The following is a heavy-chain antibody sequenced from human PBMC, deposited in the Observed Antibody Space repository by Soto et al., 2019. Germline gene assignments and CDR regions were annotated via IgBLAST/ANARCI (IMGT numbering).Heavy chain of an antibody. CDR2: ISHSGST. J-gene: IGHJ5*02. CDR3: AREGVYDSSGYFRFDP. Sequence: PSETLSLTCTVSGGSISDDYWSWIRQPPGKGLEWIGHISHSGSTNYNPSLKSRVTISVDTSKRQFSLKLSSVTAADTAVYYCAREGVYDSSGYFRFDPWGQGTLVTVSS. D-gene: IGHD3-22*01. CDR1: GGSISDDY. V-gene: IGHV4-59*01.